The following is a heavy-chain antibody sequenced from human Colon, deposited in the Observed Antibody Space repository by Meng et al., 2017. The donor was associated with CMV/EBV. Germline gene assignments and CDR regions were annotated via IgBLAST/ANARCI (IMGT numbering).Heavy chain of an antibody. CDR2: LSGSGDTV. J-gene: IGHJ4*02. Sequence: CAASGFTFSSYAMTWVRQAPGKGLEWVSGLSGSGDTVHYADSVEGRFIISRDNSKNTVYLQMSSLRVEDTALYYCAKDSGHSNTKQDYWGQGTLVTVSS. CDR1: GFTFSSYA. V-gene: IGHV3-23*01. D-gene: IGHD6-13*01. CDR3: AKDSGHSNTKQDY.